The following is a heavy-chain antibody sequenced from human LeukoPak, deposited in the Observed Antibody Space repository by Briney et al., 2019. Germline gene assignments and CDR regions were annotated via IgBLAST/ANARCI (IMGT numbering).Heavy chain of an antibody. CDR3: ARGGDTAMATFDY. V-gene: IGHV1-2*02. Sequence: ASVKVSCKASVYTFTVYYMHWVRQAPGQGLEWMGWINPNSGGTNYAQKFQGRVTMTRDTSISTAYMELSRLRSDDTAVYYCARGGDTAMATFDYWGQGTLVTVSS. J-gene: IGHJ4*02. CDR2: INPNSGGT. CDR1: VYTFTVYY. D-gene: IGHD5-18*01.